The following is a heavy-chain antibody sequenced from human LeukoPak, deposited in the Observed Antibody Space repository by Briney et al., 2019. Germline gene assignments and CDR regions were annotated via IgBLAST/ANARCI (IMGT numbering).Heavy chain of an antibody. J-gene: IGHJ4*02. D-gene: IGHD6-13*01. V-gene: IGHV3-30*18. CDR2: ISYDGSNK. CDR1: GFTFSSYW. CDR3: AKDCAAAGTRIDY. Sequence: PGGSLRLSCAASGFTFSSYWMHWVRQAPGKGLEWVAVISYDGSNKYYADSVKGRFTISRDNSKNTLYLQMNSLRAEDTAVYYCAKDCAAAGTRIDYWGQGTLVTVSS.